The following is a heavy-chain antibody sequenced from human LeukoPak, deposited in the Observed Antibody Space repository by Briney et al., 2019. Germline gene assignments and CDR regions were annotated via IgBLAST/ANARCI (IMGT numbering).Heavy chain of an antibody. V-gene: IGHV3-33*01. Sequence: HPGRSLRLSCAASGFTFSSYGMHWVRQAPGKGLEWVAVIWDDGSNKYYADSVKGRFTISRDNSKNTLYLQTNSLRAEGTAVYYCARGGYGHLDYWGQGTLVTVSS. CDR2: IWDDGSNK. CDR3: ARGGYGHLDY. D-gene: IGHD3-16*01. CDR1: GFTFSSYG. J-gene: IGHJ4*02.